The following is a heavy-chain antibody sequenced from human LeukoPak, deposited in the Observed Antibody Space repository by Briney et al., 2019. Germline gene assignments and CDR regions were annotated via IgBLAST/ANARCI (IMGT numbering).Heavy chain of an antibody. J-gene: IGHJ4*02. D-gene: IGHD2-2*01. V-gene: IGHV4-59*01. CDR1: GDSMSNFY. CDR2: IDNSGST. Sequence: SETLSLTCSVSGDSMSNFYWSWIRQPPGKGLEWIGYIDNSGSTSYNPSLKSRVTISIDTSKNQFPLRLTSVAAADTAVYFCARGLFSTRRESDYWGQGTLVTVSS. CDR3: ARGLFSTRRESDY.